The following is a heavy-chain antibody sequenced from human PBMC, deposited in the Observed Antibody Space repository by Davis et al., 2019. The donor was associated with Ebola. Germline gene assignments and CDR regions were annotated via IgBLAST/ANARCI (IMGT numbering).Heavy chain of an antibody. J-gene: IGHJ4*02. D-gene: IGHD2-21*02. CDR3: ARVAGTAIRAYYFDY. CDR2: IIPILGIA. Sequence: SVTVSCKASGGTFSSYTITWVRQAPGQGLEWMGSIIPILGIADYAQKFQGRVTITADKSTSTASMELSSLRSEDTAVYYCARVAGTAIRAYYFDYWGQGTLVTVSS. CDR1: GGTFSSYT. V-gene: IGHV1-69*02.